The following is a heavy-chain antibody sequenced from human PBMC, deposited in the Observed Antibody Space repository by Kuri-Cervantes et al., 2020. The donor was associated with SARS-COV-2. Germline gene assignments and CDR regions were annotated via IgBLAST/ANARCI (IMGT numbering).Heavy chain of an antibody. D-gene: IGHD3-10*01. CDR3: ATGFTSVWFGPLAY. CDR2: INDAGTTT. CDR1: GFSFSDYV. Sequence: GESLKISCAASGFSFSDYVMTWVRQAPGKGLEWVSIINDAGTTTHYADSVKGRFTISRDKSKNTVYLQMNNLEVEDTAVYFCATGFTSVWFGPLAYWGQGTLVTVSS. V-gene: IGHV3-23*01. J-gene: IGHJ4*02.